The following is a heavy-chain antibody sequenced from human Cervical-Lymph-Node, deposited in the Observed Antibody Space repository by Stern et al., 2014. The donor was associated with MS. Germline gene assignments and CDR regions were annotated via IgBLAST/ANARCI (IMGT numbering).Heavy chain of an antibody. CDR1: GYSFATYW. V-gene: IGHV5-51*03. D-gene: IGHD5-18*01. J-gene: IGHJ6*02. CDR3: ARPGDDTAKYGLDV. CDR2: IYPGGSDT. Sequence: VQLVQSGAEVKKPGESLKISCKGSGYSFATYWIGWVRQMPGQGLEWMGIIYPGGSDTRYSPSFQGRVTISADKSISTAFLHWSSLKASDTAMYYCARPGDDTAKYGLDVWGQGTTVTVSS.